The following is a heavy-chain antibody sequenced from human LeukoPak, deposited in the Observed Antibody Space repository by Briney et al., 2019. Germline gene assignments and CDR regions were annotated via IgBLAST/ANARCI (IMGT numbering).Heavy chain of an antibody. J-gene: IGHJ5*02. CDR2: INAGNGNT. D-gene: IGHD3-10*01. CDR1: GYTFTSYG. Sequence: ASVKVSCKASGYTFTSYGISWVRQAPGQRLEWMGWINAGNGNTKYSQKFQGRVTITRDTSASTAYMELSSLRSEDTAVYYCARGPLSMVRGVIRVDWFDPWGQGTLVTVSS. CDR3: ARGPLSMVRGVIRVDWFDP. V-gene: IGHV1-3*01.